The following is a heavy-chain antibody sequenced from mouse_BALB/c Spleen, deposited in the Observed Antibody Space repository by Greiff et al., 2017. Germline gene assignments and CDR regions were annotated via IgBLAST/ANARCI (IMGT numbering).Heavy chain of an antibody. CDR2: INPSTGYT. CDR1: GYTFTSYW. D-gene: IGHD1-2*01. J-gene: IGHJ1*01. CDR3: ARGSTTAPWYFDV. V-gene: IGHV1-7*01. Sequence: VQLQESGAELAKPGASVKMSCKASGYTFTSYWMHWVKQRPGQGLEWIGYINPSTGYTEYNQKFKDKATLTADKSSSTAYMQLISLTSEDSAVYYCARGSTTAPWYFDVWGAGTTVTVSS.